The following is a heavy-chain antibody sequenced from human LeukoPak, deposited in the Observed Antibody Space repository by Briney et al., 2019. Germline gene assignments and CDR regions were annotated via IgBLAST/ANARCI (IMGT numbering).Heavy chain of an antibody. J-gene: IGHJ4*02. V-gene: IGHV3-30*04. CDR3: AREGLYSYGPFDY. CDR2: ISYDGSNK. D-gene: IGHD5-18*01. Sequence: GRSLRLSCAASGFTFSSYAMHWVRQAPGKGLEWVAVISYDGSNKYYADSVKGRFTISRDNSKNTLYLQMNSLRAKDTAVYYCAREGLYSYGPFDYWGQGTLVTVSS. CDR1: GFTFSSYA.